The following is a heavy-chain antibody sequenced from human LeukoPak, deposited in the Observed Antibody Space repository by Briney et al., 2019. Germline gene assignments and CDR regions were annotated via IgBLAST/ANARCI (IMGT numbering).Heavy chain of an antibody. V-gene: IGHV4-34*01. Sequence: PSETLSLTCAVYGGSFSGYYWSWIRQPPGKGLEWIGEINHSGSTNYNPSLKSRVTISVDTSKNQFSLKLSSVTAADTAVYYCARVIVVVVAATPWDYYYYMDVWGKGTTVTVSS. CDR2: INHSGST. CDR3: ARVIVVVVAATPWDYYYYMDV. D-gene: IGHD2-15*01. J-gene: IGHJ6*03. CDR1: GGSFSGYY.